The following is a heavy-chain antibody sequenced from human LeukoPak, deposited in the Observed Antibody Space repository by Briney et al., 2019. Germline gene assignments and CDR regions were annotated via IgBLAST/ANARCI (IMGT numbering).Heavy chain of an antibody. Sequence: GGSLRLSCAASGFTFSNYWMSWVRQAPGKGLEWVANIKQDGTEKYYVDSVKGRFTISRDNAKNSLYLQVNSLRAEDTAVFSCVRDGRKSRVVDIVRKKETGYYYYMDVWGKGTTVTVSS. CDR1: GFTFSNYW. CDR2: IKQDGTEK. D-gene: IGHD2-2*03. CDR3: VRDGRKSRVVDIVRKKETGYYYYMDV. J-gene: IGHJ6*03. V-gene: IGHV3-7*01.